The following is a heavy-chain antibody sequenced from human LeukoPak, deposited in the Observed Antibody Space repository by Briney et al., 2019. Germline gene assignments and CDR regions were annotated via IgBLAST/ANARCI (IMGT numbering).Heavy chain of an antibody. J-gene: IGHJ6*03. D-gene: IGHD1-1*01. CDR3: ARYAGASRHYYYYYMDV. V-gene: IGHV7-4-1*02. CDR1: GYTFTRYA. Sequence: ASVKVSCKASGYTFTRYAMNWVRQAPGQGLEWMGWITTSTGNPTYAQGFTGRFVFSLDTSVSTAYLQISSLKAEDTAVYYCARYAGASRHYYYYYMDVWGKGTTVTVSS. CDR2: ITTSTGNP.